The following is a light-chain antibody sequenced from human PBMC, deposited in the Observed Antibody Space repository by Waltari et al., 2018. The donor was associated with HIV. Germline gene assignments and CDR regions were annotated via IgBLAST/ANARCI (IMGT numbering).Light chain of an antibody. CDR2: KVS. Sequence: DVVLNQSPLSLPVTLGQPASISCRSAQGLVYSDGNTYLSWFLQRPGQSPRRLIYKVSMRASGVPDRFSGSGSATDFTLTINGVEAEDVGLYYCMQGTHWPWTFGQGTKVEIK. CDR1: QGLVYSDGNTY. J-gene: IGKJ1*01. V-gene: IGKV2-30*01. CDR3: MQGTHWPWT.